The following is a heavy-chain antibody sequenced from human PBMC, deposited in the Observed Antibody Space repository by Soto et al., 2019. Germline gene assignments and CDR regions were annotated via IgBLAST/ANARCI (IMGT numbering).Heavy chain of an antibody. V-gene: IGHV4-39*07. Sequence: SETLSLTCTVSGGSISSTNYYWGWIRQPPGKGLEWIGNVYYNGFTYYKPSLKSRVTISVDTSKNQFSLKLSSVTAADTAVYYCARAPRGNYGYPSYFDYWGQGTLVTVSS. CDR2: VYYNGFT. J-gene: IGHJ4*02. CDR1: GGSISSTNYY. D-gene: IGHD3-10*01. CDR3: ARAPRGNYGYPSYFDY.